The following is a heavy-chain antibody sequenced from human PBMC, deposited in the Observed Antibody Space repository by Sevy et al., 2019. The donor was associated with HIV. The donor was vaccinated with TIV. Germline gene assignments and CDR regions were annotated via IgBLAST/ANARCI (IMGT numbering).Heavy chain of an antibody. CDR1: GFTFNNAW. V-gene: IGHV3-15*01. Sequence: GGSLRLSCAASGFTFNNAWMSWVRQAPGKGLEWIGRIKNKPDGGTTDYAAPVKGRFTISRDDSKITLDLQMNSLKTEDTAVYYCCTEGNVLLAEGWGHWFDPWGQGTLVTVSS. D-gene: IGHD2-8*01. CDR3: CTEGNVLLAEGWGHWFDP. CDR2: IKNKPDGGTT. J-gene: IGHJ5*02.